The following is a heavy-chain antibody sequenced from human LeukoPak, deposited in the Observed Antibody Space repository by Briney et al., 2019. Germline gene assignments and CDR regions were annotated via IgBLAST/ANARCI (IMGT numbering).Heavy chain of an antibody. Sequence: GGSLRLSCAASGFTFSSYWMSWVRRAPGKGLEWVANIKQDGSEKYYVDSVKGRFTISRDNAKNSLYLQMNSLRAEDTAVYYCARGGSTAHPNWFDPWGQGTLVTVSS. CDR3: ARGGSTAHPNWFDP. V-gene: IGHV3-7*01. J-gene: IGHJ5*02. D-gene: IGHD2-2*01. CDR2: IKQDGSEK. CDR1: GFTFSSYW.